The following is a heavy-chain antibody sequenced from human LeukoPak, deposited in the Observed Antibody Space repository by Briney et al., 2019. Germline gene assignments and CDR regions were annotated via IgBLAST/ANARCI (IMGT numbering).Heavy chain of an antibody. V-gene: IGHV3-11*04. CDR1: GFTFSDYY. J-gene: IGHJ4*02. CDR2: ISSSGSAI. Sequence: GGSLRLSCAASGFTFSDYYMSWIRQAPGKGLEWVSYISSSGSAIKYADSVKARFTISRDNAKNSLYLQMNSLRADDTAMYYCARVRGSYCSDYWGQGTLVTVSS. D-gene: IGHD1-26*01. CDR3: ARVRGSYCSDY.